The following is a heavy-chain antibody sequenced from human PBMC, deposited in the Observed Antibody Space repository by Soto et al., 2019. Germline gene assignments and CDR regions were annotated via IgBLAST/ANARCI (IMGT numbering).Heavy chain of an antibody. CDR2: IYWDDDK. CDR1: GFSVSTGGVG. D-gene: IGHD1-26*01. CDR3: AHSGAWRGFDPDAFDI. V-gene: IGHV2-5*02. Sequence: GPTLVNPTQTLTLSGSFSGFSVSTGGVGEGWIRQPAGKALEWLALIYWDDDKRYSPSLKSRLTITKDTSKNQVVLTMTNMDPVDTATYYCAHSGAWRGFDPDAFDIWGQGTMVTVSS. J-gene: IGHJ3*02.